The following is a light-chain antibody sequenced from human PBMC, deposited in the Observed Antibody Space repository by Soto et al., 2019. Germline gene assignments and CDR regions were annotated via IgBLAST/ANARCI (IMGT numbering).Light chain of an antibody. J-gene: IGLJ2*01. V-gene: IGLV2-23*01. CDR3: CSYAGHNTLL. Sequence: QSVLTQPASVSGSPGQSITVSCTGGTNDVGGYNLVSWYQQHPGEAPRLILHEDTERPSGVSHRFSGSRSGNTASLTISGLEDEDEAHYYCCSYAGHNTLLFGEGTKVTVL. CDR1: TNDVGGYNL. CDR2: EDT.